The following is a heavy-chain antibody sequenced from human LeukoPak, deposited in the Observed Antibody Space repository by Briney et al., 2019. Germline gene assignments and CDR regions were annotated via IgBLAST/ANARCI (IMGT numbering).Heavy chain of an antibody. Sequence: SVKVSCKASGGTFSSYAISWVRQAPGQGLEWMGGIIPIFGTANYAQKFQGRVTMTRNTSISTAYMELSSLRSEDTAVYYCARGWYYYDSSGHPGLDYWGQGTLVTVSS. CDR1: GGTFSSYA. V-gene: IGHV1-69*05. CDR3: ARGWYYYDSSGHPGLDY. CDR2: IIPIFGTA. D-gene: IGHD3-22*01. J-gene: IGHJ4*02.